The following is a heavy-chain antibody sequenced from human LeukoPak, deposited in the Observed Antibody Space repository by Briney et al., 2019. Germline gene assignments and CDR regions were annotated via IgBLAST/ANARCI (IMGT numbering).Heavy chain of an antibody. J-gene: IGHJ5*02. CDR1: GYTFTGYY. Sequence: ASVQVTCKASGYTFTGYYMHWVRQPPAQGLEWMGWINSNSGGTNNAQKFQGRLIITRDTSISTDYMELSRLRSDDTAVYYCTRGARGVNWYDPWGQGTLVTVSS. CDR3: TRGARGVNWYDP. CDR2: INSNSGGT. V-gene: IGHV1-2*02. D-gene: IGHD3-10*01.